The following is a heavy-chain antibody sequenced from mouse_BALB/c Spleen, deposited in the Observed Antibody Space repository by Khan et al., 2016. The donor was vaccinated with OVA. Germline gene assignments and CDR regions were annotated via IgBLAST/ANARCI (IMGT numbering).Heavy chain of an antibody. CDR2: ISDGGSYP. CDR1: GFTFSDYY. D-gene: IGHD2-13*01. V-gene: IGHV5-4*02. J-gene: IGHJ3*01. CDR3: ARAYYGDPFAY. Sequence: EVELVESGGGLVKPGGSLKLSCAASGFTFSDYYMYWVRQTPEKRLEWVATISDGGSYPYYPDSVTGRLPIPRDDAKHTLYAQMSTPKCEVTVMYYCARAYYGDPFAYWGHGNLVTASA.